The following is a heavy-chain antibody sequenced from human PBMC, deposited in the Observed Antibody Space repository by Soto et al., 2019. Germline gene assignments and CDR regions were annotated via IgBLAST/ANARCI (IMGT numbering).Heavy chain of an antibody. Sequence: EVQLLESGGGLVQPGGSLRLSCAASGFTVSSYAMSRVRQAPGQGLEWVSAISGSGGSTYYADSVKGRFTISRDNSKNTLYLQMNSLRAEDTAVYYCAKDRTLGSGTFPTGYWGQGTLVTVSS. CDR1: GFTVSSYA. D-gene: IGHD6-19*01. J-gene: IGHJ4*02. V-gene: IGHV3-23*01. CDR2: ISGSGGST. CDR3: AKDRTLGSGTFPTGY.